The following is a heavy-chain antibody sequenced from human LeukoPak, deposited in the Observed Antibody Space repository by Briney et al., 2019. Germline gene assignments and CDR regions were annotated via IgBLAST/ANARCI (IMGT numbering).Heavy chain of an antibody. V-gene: IGHV1-18*01. CDR1: GYTFTSYG. D-gene: IGHD3-22*01. CDR2: ISAYNGNT. Sequence: ASVKVSCKASGYTFTSYGISWVRQAPGQGLEWMGWISAYNGNTNYAQKLQGRVTMTTDTSTSTAYMELRSLRSDDTAVYYCVTYRDDSSGRYYYYYMDVWGKGTTVTISS. CDR3: VTYRDDSSGRYYYYYMDV. J-gene: IGHJ6*03.